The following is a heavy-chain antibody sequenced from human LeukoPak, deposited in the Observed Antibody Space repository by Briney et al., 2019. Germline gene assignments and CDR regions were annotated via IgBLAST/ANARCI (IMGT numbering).Heavy chain of an antibody. CDR1: GFSVNTNY. CDR3: TTDPSLFGIAVAGTDY. CDR2: LYSGGGA. D-gene: IGHD6-19*01. Sequence: GGSLRLSCAASGFSVNTNYMTWVRQAPGKGLEWVSVLYSGGGAYYADSVKDRFTISRDYSQNTLLLQMNSLKTEDTAVYYCTTDPSLFGIAVAGTDYWGQGTLVTVSS. J-gene: IGHJ4*02. V-gene: IGHV3-66*01.